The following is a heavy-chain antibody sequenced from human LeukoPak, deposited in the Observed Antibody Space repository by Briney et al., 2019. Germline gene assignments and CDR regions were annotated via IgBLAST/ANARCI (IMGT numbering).Heavy chain of an antibody. Sequence: GGSLRLSCAASGFTFSSYWMSWVRQAPGKGLEWVANIKQDGSEKYYVDSVKGRFTISRDNAKNSLYLQMNSLRAEDTAVYYCARTGSRYCSSTSCWDPFDYWGQGTLVTVSS. V-gene: IGHV3-7*01. CDR3: ARTGSRYCSSTSCWDPFDY. CDR2: IKQDGSEK. D-gene: IGHD2-2*01. CDR1: GFTFSSYW. J-gene: IGHJ4*02.